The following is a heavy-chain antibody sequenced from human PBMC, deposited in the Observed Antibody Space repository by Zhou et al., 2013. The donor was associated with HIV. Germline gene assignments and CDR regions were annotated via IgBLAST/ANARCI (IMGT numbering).Heavy chain of an antibody. CDR2: ISSYRGHT. J-gene: IGHJ6*03. D-gene: IGHD6-25*01. CDR1: GYTLTGFG. Sequence: QVQLVQSGGEVKRPGASVKVSCKASGYTLTGFGLSWVRQAPGKGLEWVGWISSYRGHTNYAQKLQGRVSVTTDTSTNTAYMELRSLRFDDTAVYYCARALSATWIGGGFFYMDVWGKGPRSPSP. CDR3: ARALSATWIGGGFFYMDV. V-gene: IGHV1-18*01.